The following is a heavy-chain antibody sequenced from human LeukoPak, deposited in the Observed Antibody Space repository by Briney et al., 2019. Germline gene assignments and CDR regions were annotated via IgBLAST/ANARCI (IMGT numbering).Heavy chain of an antibody. Sequence: SETLSLTCTVSGGSISSGSYYWSWIRQPAGKGLEWIGRIYTSGSTNYNPSLKSRVTISVDTSKNQFSLKLSSVTAADTAVYYCARHGIYDSSGYYYFDYWGQGTLVTVSS. D-gene: IGHD3-22*01. CDR2: IYTSGST. V-gene: IGHV4-61*02. CDR1: GGSISSGSYY. CDR3: ARHGIYDSSGYYYFDY. J-gene: IGHJ4*02.